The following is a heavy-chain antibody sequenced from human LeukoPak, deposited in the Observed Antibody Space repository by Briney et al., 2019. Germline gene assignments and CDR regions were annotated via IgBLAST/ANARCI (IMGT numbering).Heavy chain of an antibody. D-gene: IGHD3-10*01. CDR2: ISSSSSYI. Sequence: GGSLRLSCAASGFTFSSHEMNWVRRAPGKGLEWVSSISSSSSYIYYADSVKGRFTISRDNAKNSLYLQMNSLRAEDTAVYYCAREGSGSPDFDYWGQGTLATVSS. CDR3: AREGSGSPDFDY. V-gene: IGHV3-21*01. CDR1: GFTFSSHE. J-gene: IGHJ4*02.